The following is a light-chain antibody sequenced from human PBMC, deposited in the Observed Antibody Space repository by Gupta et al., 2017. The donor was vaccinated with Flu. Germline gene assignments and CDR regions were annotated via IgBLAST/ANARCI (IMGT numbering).Light chain of an antibody. CDR2: EVT. V-gene: IGLV2-11*01. J-gene: IGLJ1*01. Sequence: QSAPTQPRSVSGSPGQSVTVSCTGSSNDVGGSNRVSWYQQHPGKAPKLILYEVTERHSGVPDRFSGSKSGNTASLTVSGLQAEDEADYYCCSHAGRDTLVFGTGITLTVL. CDR1: SNDVGGSNR. CDR3: CSHAGRDTLV.